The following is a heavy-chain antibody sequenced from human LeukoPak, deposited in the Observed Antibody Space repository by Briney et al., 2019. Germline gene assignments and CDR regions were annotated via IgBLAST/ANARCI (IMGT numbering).Heavy chain of an antibody. CDR2: MNPNSGNT. D-gene: IGHD4-17*01. V-gene: IGHV1-8*01. J-gene: IGHJ4*02. CDR1: GYTFTSYD. Sequence: GASVKVSCKASGYTFTSYDINWVRQATGQGLEWMGWMNPNSGNTGYAQKFQGRVTMTRNTSISTAYMELSRLRSDDTAVYYCARDLTTTAYFDYWGQGTLVTVSS. CDR3: ARDLTTTAYFDY.